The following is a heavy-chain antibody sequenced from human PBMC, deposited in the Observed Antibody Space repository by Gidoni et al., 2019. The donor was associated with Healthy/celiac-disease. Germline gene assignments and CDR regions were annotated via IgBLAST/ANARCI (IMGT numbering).Heavy chain of an antibody. CDR3: AKAHDYGVWYFDY. D-gene: IGHD4-17*01. CDR1: GFTFSSNG. Sequence: QVQLVESGGGVVQPGRSLRLSCASSGFTFSSNGMHWVRQAPGKGLEWVAVISYDGSNKYYADSVKGRFTISRDNSKNTLYLQMNSLRAEDTAVYYCAKAHDYGVWYFDYWGQGTLVTVSS. J-gene: IGHJ4*02. V-gene: IGHV3-30*18. CDR2: ISYDGSNK.